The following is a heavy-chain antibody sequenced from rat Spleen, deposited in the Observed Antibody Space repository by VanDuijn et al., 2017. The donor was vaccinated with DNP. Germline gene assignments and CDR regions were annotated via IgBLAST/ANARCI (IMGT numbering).Heavy chain of an antibody. J-gene: IGHJ2*01. CDR3: ARWNSGHFDY. CDR2: IGSHVYAP. Sequence: EVQLVESGGGLVQPGTSLKLSCAASGFTFSDYYMAWVRQAPTKGLEWVAYIGSHVYAPYYGDSVKGRFTISRDNAKSTLYLQMNSLRSEDMATYYCARWNSGHFDYWGQGVMVTVSS. CDR1: GFTFSDYY. D-gene: IGHD4-3*01. V-gene: IGHV5-22*01.